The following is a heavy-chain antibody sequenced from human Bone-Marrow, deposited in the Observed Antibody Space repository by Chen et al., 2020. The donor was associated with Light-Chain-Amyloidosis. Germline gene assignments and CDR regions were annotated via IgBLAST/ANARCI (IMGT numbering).Heavy chain of an antibody. CDR3: ARRRDGYNFDY. J-gene: IGHJ4*02. CDR2: IYPDDSDA. V-gene: IGHV5-51*01. D-gene: IGHD5-12*01. CDR1: GYTFPNYW. Sequence: VKKPGESLKISCKGSGYTFPNYWIGWVRQMPGKGLEWMGVIYPDDSDARYSPSFEGQVTIPADKSITTAYLQWRSLKASDTAMYYCARRRDGYNFDYWGQGTLVTVSS.